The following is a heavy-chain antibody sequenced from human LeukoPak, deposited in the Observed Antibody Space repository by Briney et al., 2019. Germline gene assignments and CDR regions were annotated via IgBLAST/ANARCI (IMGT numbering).Heavy chain of an antibody. CDR1: GFIFGSYA. V-gene: IGHV3-23*01. CDR2: LSGTGGTT. D-gene: IGHD5-12*01. CDR3: AKARGHSYGSEY. J-gene: IGHJ4*02. Sequence: GGSLRLSCAASGFIFGSYAMTWVRPAPGKWLEWVSSLSGTGGTTYYADSVRGRFTIPRDNSRNTLYLQMDSLRAEDTAVYYCAKARGHSYGSEYWGQGTRVTVSS.